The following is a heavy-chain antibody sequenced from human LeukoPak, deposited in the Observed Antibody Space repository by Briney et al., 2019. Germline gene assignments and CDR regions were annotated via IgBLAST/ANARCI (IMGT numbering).Heavy chain of an antibody. Sequence: ASVKVSCKASGYTFTSYGISWVRQAPGQGLEWMGWISAYNGNTNYAQKLQGRVTMTTDTSTSTAYMELRSLRSEDTAVYYCASAYCSSTSCYGADYWGQGTLVTVSS. CDR1: GYTFTSYG. CDR2: ISAYNGNT. CDR3: ASAYCSSTSCYGADY. J-gene: IGHJ4*02. D-gene: IGHD2-2*01. V-gene: IGHV1-18*01.